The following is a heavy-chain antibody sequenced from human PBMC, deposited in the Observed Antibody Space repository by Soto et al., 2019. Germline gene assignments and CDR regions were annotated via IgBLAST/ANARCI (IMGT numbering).Heavy chain of an antibody. D-gene: IGHD2-8*02. CDR3: ARGAEVGIELAAFDQ. CDR1: GYTFSDYY. Sequence: ASVKVSCKASGYTFSDYYIHWVRQAPGQGLQWMGCINPKSGDRRYAQMFRGWVFMTRDTSISTAYMEVSGLKSDDTAVYFCARGAEVGIELAAFDQWGQGTLVTVSS. J-gene: IGHJ4*02. CDR2: INPKSGDR. V-gene: IGHV1-2*04.